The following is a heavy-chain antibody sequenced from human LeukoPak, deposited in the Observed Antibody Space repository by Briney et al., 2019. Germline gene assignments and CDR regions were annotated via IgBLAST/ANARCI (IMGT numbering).Heavy chain of an antibody. Sequence: GGSLRLSCAAPGFTFSSYGMHWVRQAPGKGLEWMAVISYDGSSKYYADFVKGRFTISRDNSKNTLYLQMNSLRAEDTAVYYCAKEPTPYYNFYGMDVWGQGTTVTVSS. CDR3: AKEPTPYYNFYGMDV. CDR1: GFTFSSYG. J-gene: IGHJ6*02. CDR2: ISYDGSSK. V-gene: IGHV3-30*18.